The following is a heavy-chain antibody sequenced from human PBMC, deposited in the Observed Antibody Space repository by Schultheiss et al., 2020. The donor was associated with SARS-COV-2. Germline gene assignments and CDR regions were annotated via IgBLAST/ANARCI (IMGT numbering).Heavy chain of an antibody. CDR2: IRGSGGNT. CDR1: GFTFSSYA. Sequence: GESLKISCAASGFTFSSYAMHWVRQAPGKGLEWVSVIRGSGGNTFYADSVKGRFTISRDNSRNTMYMQMKSVRAEDTAVYYCARDLVYSRSAPDYWGQGTLVTVSS. CDR3: ARDLVYSRSAPDY. J-gene: IGHJ4*02. V-gene: IGHV3-23*01. D-gene: IGHD2-8*01.